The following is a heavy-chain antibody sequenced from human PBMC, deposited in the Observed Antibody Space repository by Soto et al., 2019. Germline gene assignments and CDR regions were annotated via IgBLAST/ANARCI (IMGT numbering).Heavy chain of an antibody. CDR1: GYTFTGYY. J-gene: IGHJ4*02. V-gene: IGHV1-2*04. CDR2: INPNSGGT. Sequence: ASVKVSCKASGYTFTGYYMHWVRQAPGQGLEWMGWINPNSGGTNYAQKFQGWVTMTRDTSISTAYMELSRLRSDDTAVYYCARGLIYSGYLSTPPDYWGQGTLVTVSS. D-gene: IGHD5-12*01. CDR3: ARGLIYSGYLSTPPDY.